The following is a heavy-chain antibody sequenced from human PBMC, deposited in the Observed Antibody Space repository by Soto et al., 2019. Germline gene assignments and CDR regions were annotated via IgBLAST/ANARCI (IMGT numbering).Heavy chain of an antibody. CDR1: GVSVTSGSYY. Sequence: SETLSLTCTVSGVSVTSGSYYWSWIRQPPGKGLEWIGYVYYSGSTNYNPSLKSRVTISIDTSKNQFSLKLSSVTAADTAVYYCARVKVAYGVDSAMDVWGQGTTVTVSS. CDR2: VYYSGST. V-gene: IGHV4-61*01. CDR3: ARVKVAYGVDSAMDV. D-gene: IGHD3-3*01. J-gene: IGHJ6*02.